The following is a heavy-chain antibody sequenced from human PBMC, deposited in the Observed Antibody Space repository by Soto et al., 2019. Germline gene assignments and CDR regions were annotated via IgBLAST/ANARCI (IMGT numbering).Heavy chain of an antibody. J-gene: IGHJ4*02. CDR2: IYYSGST. V-gene: IGHV4-31*11. D-gene: IGHD2-15*01. CDR1: GGCMRSGGDY. CDR3: ARLRRDCSGGSCYGKDFDY. Sequence: SESLALTCAVSGGCMRSGGDYWSWIRQHPGKGLEWIGYIYYSGSTYYNPSLKSRVTISVDTSKNQFSLKLSSVTAADTAVYYCARLRRDCSGGSCYGKDFDYWGQGTLVTVSS.